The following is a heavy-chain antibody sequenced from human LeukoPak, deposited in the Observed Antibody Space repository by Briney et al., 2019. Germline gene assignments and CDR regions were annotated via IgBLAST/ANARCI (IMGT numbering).Heavy chain of an antibody. CDR2: INPNSGGT. V-gene: IGHV1-2*02. J-gene: IGHJ6*02. Sequence: GASVKVSCKASGYPFTGYYLHWVRQAPGQGLEWMGWINPNSGGTNYAQKFQGRVTMTRDTSISTAYMELSRLRSDDTAVYYCARVLGRLGNTYYYYGMDVWGQGTTVTVSS. D-gene: IGHD7-27*01. CDR1: GYPFTGYY. CDR3: ARVLGRLGNTYYYYGMDV.